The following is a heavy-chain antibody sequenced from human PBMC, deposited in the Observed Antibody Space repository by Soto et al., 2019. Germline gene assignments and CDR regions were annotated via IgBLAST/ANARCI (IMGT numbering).Heavy chain of an antibody. V-gene: IGHV3-64*01. D-gene: IGHD5-12*01. J-gene: IGHJ4*02. CDR1: GFTFSSYA. CDR2: ISSNGGST. CDR3: ARGGRGYEFDY. Sequence: GGSLRLSCAASGFTFSSYAMHWVRQAPGKGLEYVSAISSNGGSTDYANSVKGRFTISRDNSKNTLDLQMGSLRAEDMAVYYCARGGRGYEFDYWGQGTLGTVSS.